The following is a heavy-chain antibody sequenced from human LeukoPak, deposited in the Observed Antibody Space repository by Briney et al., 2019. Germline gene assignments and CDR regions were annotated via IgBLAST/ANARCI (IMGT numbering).Heavy chain of an antibody. CDR3: ARDNGGFDY. D-gene: IGHD3-10*01. CDR1: GFTFSSYS. J-gene: IGHJ4*02. Sequence: PGGSLRLSCAASGFTFSSYSMNWVRQAPGKGLEWVAVISYDGSNKYYTDSVEGRFTISRDNSKNTLYLQMNSLRAEDTAVYYCARDNGGFDYWGQGTLVTVSS. V-gene: IGHV3-30*03. CDR2: ISYDGSNK.